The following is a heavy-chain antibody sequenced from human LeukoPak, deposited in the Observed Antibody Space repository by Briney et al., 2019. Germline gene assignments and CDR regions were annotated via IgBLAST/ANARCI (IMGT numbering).Heavy chain of an antibody. V-gene: IGHV1-46*01. J-gene: IGHJ5*02. CDR3: ARVRFRLWLPGGRDWSDP. Sequence: ASVKVSCKASGYTFTSYYMHWVRRAPGQGLEWMGIINPSGGSTSYAQKFQGRVTMTRDTSTSTVYMELSSLRSEDTAVYYCARVRFRLWLPGGRDWSDPWGQGTLVTVSS. CDR2: INPSGGST. D-gene: IGHD5-18*01. CDR1: GYTFTSYY.